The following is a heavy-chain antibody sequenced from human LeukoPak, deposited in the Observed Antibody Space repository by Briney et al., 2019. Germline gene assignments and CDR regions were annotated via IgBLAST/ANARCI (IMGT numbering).Heavy chain of an antibody. J-gene: IGHJ4*02. CDR3: ARDQSGSYSPNFDY. CDR2: IYYSGST. D-gene: IGHD1-26*01. Sequence: SETLSLTCTVSGGSINSGDYYWSWIRQPPGKGLEWIGYIYYSGSTYYNPSLKSRVTISVDTSKNQFSLKLSSVTAADTAVYYCARDQSGSYSPNFDYWGQGTLVTVSS. CDR1: GGSINSGDYY. V-gene: IGHV4-30-4*01.